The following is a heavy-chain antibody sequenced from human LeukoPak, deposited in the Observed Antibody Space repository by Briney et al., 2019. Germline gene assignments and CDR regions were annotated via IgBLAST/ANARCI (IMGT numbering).Heavy chain of an antibody. Sequence: SETLSLTCAVSGYSVSSGYYWGWIRQPPGKGLEWIGSIYHSGSTYYNPSLKSRVTISVDTSKNQFSLKLSSVTAADTAVYYCARAKGGSGVDWGQGTLVTVSS. D-gene: IGHD3-10*01. CDR1: GYSVSSGYY. J-gene: IGHJ4*02. V-gene: IGHV4-38-2*01. CDR2: IYHSGST. CDR3: ARAKGGSGVD.